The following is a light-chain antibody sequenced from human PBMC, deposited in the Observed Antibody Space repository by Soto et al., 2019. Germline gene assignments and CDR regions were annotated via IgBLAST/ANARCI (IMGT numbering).Light chain of an antibody. Sequence: AIPLTQSPSSLSASIGDRVTITCRPSQSISNALAWYQYKSGKAPKSLIYDACSLDSGVPSRFSGSGSGTDFTLTVSSLQAKDFATYYCQQFNSYPLTFGGGTKVEIK. CDR1: QSISNA. CDR3: QQFNSYPLT. V-gene: IGKV1-13*02. J-gene: IGKJ4*01. CDR2: DAC.